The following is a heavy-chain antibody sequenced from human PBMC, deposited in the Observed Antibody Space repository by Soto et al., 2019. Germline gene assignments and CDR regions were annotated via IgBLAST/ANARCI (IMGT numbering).Heavy chain of an antibody. CDR1: GGSISSGGYY. V-gene: IGHV4-31*03. D-gene: IGHD3-22*01. CDR2: IYYSGST. Sequence: ASETLSLTCTVSGGSISSGGYYWSWIRQHPGKGLEWIGYIYYSGSTYYNPSLKSRVTISVDTSKNQLSLKLSSVTAADTAVYYCAREIEGGYYDSSGYSHYFDYWGQGTLVTVSS. J-gene: IGHJ4*02. CDR3: AREIEGGYYDSSGYSHYFDY.